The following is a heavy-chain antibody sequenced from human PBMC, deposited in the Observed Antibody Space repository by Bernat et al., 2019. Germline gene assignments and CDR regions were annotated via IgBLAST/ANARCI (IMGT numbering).Heavy chain of an antibody. D-gene: IGHD6-19*01. CDR2: IYYSGST. V-gene: IGHV4-39*01. CDR3: ARTSGWYEDY. Sequence: QLQLQESGPGLVKPSETLSLTCTVSGGSISSSSYYWGWIRQPPGKGLGWIGSIYYSGSTYYNPSLKSRVTISVDTSKNQFSLKLSSVTAADTAVYYCARTSGWYEDYWGQGTLVTVSS. J-gene: IGHJ4*02. CDR1: GGSISSSSYY.